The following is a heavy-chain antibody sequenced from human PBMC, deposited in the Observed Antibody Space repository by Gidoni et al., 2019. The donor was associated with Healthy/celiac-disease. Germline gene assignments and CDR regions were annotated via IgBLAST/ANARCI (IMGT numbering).Heavy chain of an antibody. CDR2: IYYSGST. CDR1: GGSISSSSYY. J-gene: IGHJ4*02. Sequence: QLQLQESGPGLVKPSETLSLTCTFSGGSISSSSYYWGWIRQPPGKGLEWIGSIYYSGSTYYNPSLKSRVTISVDTSKNQFSLKLSSVTAADTAVYYCARPRTTGTTLPFFIWGQGTLVTVSS. V-gene: IGHV4-39*01. D-gene: IGHD4-17*01. CDR3: ARPRTTGTTLPFFI.